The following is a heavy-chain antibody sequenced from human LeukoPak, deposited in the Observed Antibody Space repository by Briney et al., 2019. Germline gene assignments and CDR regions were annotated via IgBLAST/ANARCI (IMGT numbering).Heavy chain of an antibody. J-gene: IGHJ6*04. CDR1: GYTFTAYY. Sequence: APVKVSCKASGYTFTAYYMHWVRQAPGQGLEWMGWINPNSGGTNYAQKFQGRVTLTRDTSITTAYMELSRLRSDDTAVYYCAKARGLYCSSTSCYDCDVWGKGTTVTVSS. CDR3: AKARGLYCSSTSCYDCDV. CDR2: INPNSGGT. D-gene: IGHD2-2*01. V-gene: IGHV1-2*02.